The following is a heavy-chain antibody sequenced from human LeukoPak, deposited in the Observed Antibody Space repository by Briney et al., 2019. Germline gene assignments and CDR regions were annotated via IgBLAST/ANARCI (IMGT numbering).Heavy chain of an antibody. V-gene: IGHV3-53*01. D-gene: IGHD2-21*02. CDR2: IYSGGST. CDR3: ARAPRTANHFDY. J-gene: IGHJ4*02. Sequence: GGSLRLSCAASGFTVSSNYMSWVRQAPGKGLEWVSVIYSGGSTYYAGSVKGRFTISRDNSKNTLYLQMNSLRAEDTAVYYYARAPRTANHFDYWGQGTLVTVSS. CDR1: GFTVSSNY.